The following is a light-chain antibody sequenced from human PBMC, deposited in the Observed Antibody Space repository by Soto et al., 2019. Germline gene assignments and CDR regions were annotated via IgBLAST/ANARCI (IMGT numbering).Light chain of an antibody. CDR2: GTS. V-gene: IGKV3-20*01. CDR3: LQYGASPRT. Sequence: EIVMTQSPATLSVSPVERATLSCRASQSVSSNLAWYQQKPGQAPRLLIFGTSRRATGIPDRFSGSGSGTDFTLPISRLEPEDFAVYFCLQYGASPRTFGQGTKVDIK. CDR1: QSVSSN. J-gene: IGKJ1*01.